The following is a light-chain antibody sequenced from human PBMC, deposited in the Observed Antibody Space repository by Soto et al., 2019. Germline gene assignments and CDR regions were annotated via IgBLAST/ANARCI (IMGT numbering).Light chain of an antibody. CDR1: SSDVGGYNY. Sequence: QSALTQPPSASGSPGQSVTISCTGTSSDVGGYNYVSWCQQHPGKAPKAMIYEVTKRPSGVPDRFSGSKSGNTASLTVSGLQEEDEADYYCSSYADSNNYVFGSGTKVTVL. V-gene: IGLV2-8*01. J-gene: IGLJ1*01. CDR2: EVT. CDR3: SSYADSNNYV.